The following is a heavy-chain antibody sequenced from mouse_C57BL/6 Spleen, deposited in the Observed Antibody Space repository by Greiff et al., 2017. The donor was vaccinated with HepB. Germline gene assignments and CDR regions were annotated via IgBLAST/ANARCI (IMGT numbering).Heavy chain of an antibody. CDR2: IDPSDSYT. J-gene: IGHJ2*01. V-gene: IGHV1-59*01. D-gene: IGHD6-1*01. CDR3: ARWQFDY. Sequence: QVQLQQPGAELVRPGPSVKLSCKASGYTFTSYWMHWVKQRPGQGLEWIGVIDPSDSYTNYNQKFKGKATLTVDTSSSTAYMQLSSLTSEDSAVYYCARWQFDYWGQGTTLTVSS. CDR1: GYTFTSYW.